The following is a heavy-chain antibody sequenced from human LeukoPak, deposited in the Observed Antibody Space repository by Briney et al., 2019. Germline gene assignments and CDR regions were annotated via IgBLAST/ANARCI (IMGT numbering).Heavy chain of an antibody. CDR3: AKGGSRWSRWDY. Sequence: GGSLRLSCAASGFTFSSYAMNWVRQAPGKGLEWVSTISGSGNNTYYADSVKGRFTVSRDNSKNTLYLQMNSLRAEDTAVFYCAKGGSRWSRWDYWGQGTLVTVSS. V-gene: IGHV3-23*01. CDR1: GFTFSSYA. CDR2: ISGSGNNT. J-gene: IGHJ4*02. D-gene: IGHD6-13*01.